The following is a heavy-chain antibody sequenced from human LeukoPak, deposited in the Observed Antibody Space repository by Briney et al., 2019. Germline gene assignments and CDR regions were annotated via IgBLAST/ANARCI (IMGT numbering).Heavy chain of an antibody. CDR2: INPSGGST. J-gene: IGHJ4*02. D-gene: IGHD2-2*01. V-gene: IGHV1-46*01. CDR1: GYTFTSHY. Sequence: ASVKVSCKASGYTFTSHYMHWVRQAPGQGLEWMGIINPSGGSTSYAQKFQGRVTMTRDTSTSTVYMELSSLRSEDTAVYYCARENIVVGPTDYWGQGTLVTVSS. CDR3: ARENIVVGPTDY.